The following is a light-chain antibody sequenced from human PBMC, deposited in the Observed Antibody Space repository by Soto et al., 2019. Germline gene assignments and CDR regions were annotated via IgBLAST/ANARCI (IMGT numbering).Light chain of an antibody. CDR2: AAS. J-gene: IGKJ4*01. Sequence: IQMTQSPSSLSASVGDRVTITCRASQSISSYLNWYQQKPGKAPKLLIYAASSLQSGVPSRFSGSGSGTDFTLTISSLQPEDFATYYCKQSYSTTLTFGGGTKVDIK. CDR3: KQSYSTTLT. V-gene: IGKV1-39*01. CDR1: QSISSY.